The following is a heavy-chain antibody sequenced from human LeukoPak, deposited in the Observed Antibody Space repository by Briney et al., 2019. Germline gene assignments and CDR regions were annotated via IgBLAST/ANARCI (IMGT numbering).Heavy chain of an antibody. CDR3: AKEDSSGWSGTYFDY. Sequence: HPGGSLRLSCAASGFTFSSYGMRWVRQAPGKGLEWVAVISYDGSNKYYADSVKGRFTISRDNSKNTLYLQMNSLRAEDTAAYYCAKEDSSGWSGTYFDYWGQGTLVTVSS. J-gene: IGHJ4*02. V-gene: IGHV3-30*18. CDR1: GFTFSSYG. CDR2: ISYDGSNK. D-gene: IGHD6-19*01.